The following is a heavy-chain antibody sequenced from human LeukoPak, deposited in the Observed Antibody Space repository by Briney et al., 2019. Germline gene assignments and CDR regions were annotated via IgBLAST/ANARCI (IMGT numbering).Heavy chain of an antibody. Sequence: PGRSLRLSCAASGFTFSSYGMHWVRQAPGKGLEWVAVISYDGGNKYYADSVKGRFTISRDNSKNTLYLQMNSLRAEDTAVYYCARDRGQLDNYYYYGMDVWGQGTTVTVSS. CDR2: ISYDGGNK. D-gene: IGHD6-13*01. CDR3: ARDRGQLDNYYYYGMDV. V-gene: IGHV3-30*03. J-gene: IGHJ6*02. CDR1: GFTFSSYG.